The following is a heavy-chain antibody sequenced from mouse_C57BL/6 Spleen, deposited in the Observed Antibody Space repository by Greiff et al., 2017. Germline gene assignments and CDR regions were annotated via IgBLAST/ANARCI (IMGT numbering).Heavy chain of an antibody. CDR2: INPNNGGT. CDR1: GYTFTDYY. CDR3: ARGHPPMDY. V-gene: IGHV1-26*01. D-gene: IGHD3-1*01. Sequence: VQLQQSGPELVKPGASVKISCKASGYTFTDYYMNWVKQSHGKSLEWIGDINPNNGGTSYNQKFKGKATLTVDKSSSTAYMELRSLTSEDSAVYYCARGHPPMDYWGQGTSVTVSS. J-gene: IGHJ4*01.